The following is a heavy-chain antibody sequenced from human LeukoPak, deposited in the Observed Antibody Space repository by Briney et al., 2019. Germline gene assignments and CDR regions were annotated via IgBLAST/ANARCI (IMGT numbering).Heavy chain of an antibody. D-gene: IGHD3-9*01. CDR1: GYTFTCYY. CDR2: INPNSGGT. CDR3: ARDPRNYDILTGSPYDYFDY. Sequence: ASVTVSFTASGYTFTCYYMHWVRQAPGQGREWMGWINPNSGGTNYAQKFQGRLTITRDTSISTAYMELSRLRSDDTAVYYCARDPRNYDILTGSPYDYFDYWGQGTLVTVSS. J-gene: IGHJ4*02. V-gene: IGHV1-2*02.